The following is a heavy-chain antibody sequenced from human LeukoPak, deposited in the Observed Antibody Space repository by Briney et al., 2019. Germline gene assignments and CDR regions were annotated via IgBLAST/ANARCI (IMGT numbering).Heavy chain of an antibody. Sequence: SETLSLTCAVSDDSFSSHCWTWIRQPPGKGLEWIGYISYIGSTNYNPSLKSRVTISIDTSKNQFSLKLTSVTAADTAVYYCARDLVTVTKGFDIWGQGTMVSVSS. V-gene: IGHV4-59*11. D-gene: IGHD4-17*01. CDR2: ISYIGST. CDR3: ARDLVTVTKGFDI. J-gene: IGHJ3*02. CDR1: DDSFSSHC.